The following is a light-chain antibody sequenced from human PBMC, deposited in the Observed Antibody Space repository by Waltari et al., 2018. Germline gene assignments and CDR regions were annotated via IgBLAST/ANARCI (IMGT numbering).Light chain of an antibody. CDR1: QTISNY. J-gene: IGKJ2*01. CDR2: DAS. Sequence: EIVLTPSPGTLSLSPGERATLSCRASQTISNYLAWYQQKPGQAPRLLIYDASSRAIGIPDRFSGSGSGTDFTLTISRLEPEDFTMYYCQQYGSSPTFGQGTKLEIK. CDR3: QQYGSSPT. V-gene: IGKV3-20*01.